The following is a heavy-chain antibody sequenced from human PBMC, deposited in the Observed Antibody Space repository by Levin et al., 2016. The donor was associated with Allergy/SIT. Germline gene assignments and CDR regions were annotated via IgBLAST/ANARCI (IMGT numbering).Heavy chain of an antibody. CDR2: ISGDGSST. V-gene: IGHV3-43*02. CDR1: GFTFDDYA. J-gene: IGHJ5*02. CDR3: ARDTKSNYNILTPYYANNYFDP. Sequence: GESLKISCAASGFTFDDYAIHWVRQVPGKGLEWVSLISGDGSSTYYTDSVKGRFTVSRDNSKNSLYLQMNSLRTEDTALYYCARDTKSNYNILTPYYANNYFDPWGRGTLVTVSS. D-gene: IGHD3-9*01.